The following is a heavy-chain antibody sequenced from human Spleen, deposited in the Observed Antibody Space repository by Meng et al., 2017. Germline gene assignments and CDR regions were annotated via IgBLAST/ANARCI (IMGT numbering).Heavy chain of an antibody. Sequence: QLQLQESGPGLVKPSGTLSLTCAVSGGSISSTNWWGWVRQPPGKGLEWIGEIDHSGSTNYNPSLKSRVTISVDKSKNQFSLKLTSVTAADTAVYYCVRVVPFASPFWFDPWGQGTLVTVSS. CDR1: GGSISSTNW. D-gene: IGHD2-2*01. CDR2: IDHSGST. J-gene: IGHJ5*02. V-gene: IGHV4-4*02. CDR3: VRVVPFASPFWFDP.